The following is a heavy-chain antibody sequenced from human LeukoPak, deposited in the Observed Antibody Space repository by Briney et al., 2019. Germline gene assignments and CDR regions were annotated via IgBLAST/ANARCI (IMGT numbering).Heavy chain of an antibody. Sequence: GGSRRLSCAASGFTFRSYAMSWVRHAPGKGLEWVSAISGSGGSTYYADSVKGRFTISRDNSKNTLYLQMNSLRAEDTAVYYCAKQPKQWPPGVYFDLWGRGTLVTVSS. V-gene: IGHV3-23*01. CDR1: GFTFRSYA. J-gene: IGHJ2*01. CDR3: AKQPKQWPPGVYFDL. D-gene: IGHD6-19*01. CDR2: ISGSGGST.